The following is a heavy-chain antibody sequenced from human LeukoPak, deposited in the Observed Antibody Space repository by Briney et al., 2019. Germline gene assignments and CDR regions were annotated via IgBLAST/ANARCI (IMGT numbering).Heavy chain of an antibody. V-gene: IGHV3-30-3*01. J-gene: IGHJ4*02. D-gene: IGHD3-10*01. Sequence: GRSLRLSCAASGFTFSTYAMHWARQAPGKGLEWVAFISHDRSNNCHADSVKGRFTISRDNSKNTLYLQMNSLTDEDTAVYYCARDLSGSYMSDYWGQGTLVTVSS. CDR3: ARDLSGSYMSDY. CDR2: ISHDRSNN. CDR1: GFTFSTYA.